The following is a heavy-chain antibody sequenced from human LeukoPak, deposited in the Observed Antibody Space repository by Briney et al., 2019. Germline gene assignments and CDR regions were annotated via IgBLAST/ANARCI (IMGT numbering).Heavy chain of an antibody. J-gene: IGHJ4*02. CDR2: ISGSGYST. CDR1: GFTFTNYA. CDR3: ARDNAAYYDSSGLFDY. V-gene: IGHV3-23*01. D-gene: IGHD3-22*01. Sequence: GGSLRLSCVTSGFTFTNYALSWVRQAPGKRLEWVSAISGSGYSTDYADSVKGRFTISRDNSKNTLYLQMNSLRAEDTAVYYCARDNAAYYDSSGLFDYWGQGTLVTVSS.